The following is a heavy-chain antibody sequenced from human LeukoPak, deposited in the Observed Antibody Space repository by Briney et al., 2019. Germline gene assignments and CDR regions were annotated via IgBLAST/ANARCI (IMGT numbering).Heavy chain of an antibody. V-gene: IGHV3-53*01. D-gene: IGHD3-10*01. CDR3: ARGVSFFDY. J-gene: IGHJ4*02. CDR1: GFTVNNSD. Sequence: GGSLRLSCAASGFTVNNSDMSWVRQAPGKGLEWVSGIYRGGSTNYAESVKGRFTISRDNSKNTLSLQMNSLRAEDSAIYYCARGVSFFDYWGQGTPVTVSS. CDR2: IYRGGST.